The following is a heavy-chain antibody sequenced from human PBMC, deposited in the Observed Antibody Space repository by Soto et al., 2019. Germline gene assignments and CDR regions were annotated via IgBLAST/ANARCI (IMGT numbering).Heavy chain of an antibody. Sequence: LSLTCTVSSGSISSADYYGSWIRQPPGKGLEWIGSIYYSGTTYYNPSLKSRVTISVDTSKNQFSLKLSSVTAADTAVYYCARSISVAMDFWGQGPLVTVS. CDR3: ARSISVAMDF. CDR1: SGSISSADYY. CDR2: IYYSGTT. J-gene: IGHJ4*02. V-gene: IGHV4-39*01. D-gene: IGHD6-19*01.